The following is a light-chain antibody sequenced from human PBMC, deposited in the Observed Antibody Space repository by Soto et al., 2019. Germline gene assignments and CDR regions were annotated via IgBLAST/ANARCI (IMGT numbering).Light chain of an antibody. CDR3: AGWDDSLNGPV. V-gene: IGLV1-44*01. J-gene: IGLJ2*01. CDR2: SNN. CDR1: SSNIGRNT. Sequence: QSVLTQPPSASGTPGQRVTISCSGSSSNIGRNTVNWYQQLPGTAPKLLIYSNNQRPSGVPDRFSGSKSGTSGSLAIRGLQSEDEADYYCAGWDDSLNGPVFGGGTKLTVL.